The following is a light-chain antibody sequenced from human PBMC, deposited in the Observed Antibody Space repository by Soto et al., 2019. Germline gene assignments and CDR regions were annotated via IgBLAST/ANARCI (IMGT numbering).Light chain of an antibody. Sequence: QSVLSQPPSASATPGQRGTISCSGSSSNIGSNTVNWYQHLPGAAPKLLIYANHQRASGVPDRFFGSRSGTSASLAISGVQSEDDGDYYCATWDDSLYVVLGGGTKVTVL. CDR1: SSNIGSNT. V-gene: IGLV1-44*01. J-gene: IGLJ3*02. CDR2: ANH. CDR3: ATWDDSLYVV.